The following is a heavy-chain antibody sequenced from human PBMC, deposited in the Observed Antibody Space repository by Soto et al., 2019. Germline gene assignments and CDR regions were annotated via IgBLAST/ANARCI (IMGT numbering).Heavy chain of an antibody. CDR3: ARGLRYCSSSSCYRGPIVPLC. CDR2: INPSGGST. Sequence: XSVNGSCQASVYTFTSYYIHGVRQAPGQGLEWMGIINPSGGSTSYAQKFQGRVTMTRDTSTSTVYMELSSLRSEDTAVYYCARGLRYCSSSSCYRGPIVPLCWGQGTRVTVSS. CDR1: VYTFTSYY. V-gene: IGHV1-46*01. J-gene: IGHJ4*02. D-gene: IGHD2-2*02.